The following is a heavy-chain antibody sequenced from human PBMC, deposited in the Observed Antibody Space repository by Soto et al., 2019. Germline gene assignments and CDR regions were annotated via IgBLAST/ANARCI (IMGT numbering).Heavy chain of an antibody. D-gene: IGHD2-8*01. V-gene: IGHV1-2*04. CDR2: INPNSGGT. CDR3: ARDLGYCSNGACYNTYYFDY. J-gene: IGHJ4*02. Sequence: ASVKVSCKASGYTFTGYYIHWVRQAPGQGLEWMGWINPNSGGTNYAQKFQGWVTMTRDTSISTAYMELSRLRSADTAVYYCARDLGYCSNGACYNTYYFDYWGQGTLVTVSS. CDR1: GYTFTGYY.